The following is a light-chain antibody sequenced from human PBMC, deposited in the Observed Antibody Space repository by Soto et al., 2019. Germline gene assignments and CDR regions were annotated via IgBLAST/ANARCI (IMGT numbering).Light chain of an antibody. CDR1: SSNVGGYNF. CDR3: CSFAGSNNMGV. Sequence: QSALTQPPSASGSLGQSVTISCTGTSSNVGGYNFDSWYQHHPGKAPKLMIFEVTRRPSGVPDRFSGSKSGNTASLTVSGLQAEDEADYFCCSFAGSNNMGVFGGGTKLTVL. V-gene: IGLV2-8*01. CDR2: EVT. J-gene: IGLJ2*01.